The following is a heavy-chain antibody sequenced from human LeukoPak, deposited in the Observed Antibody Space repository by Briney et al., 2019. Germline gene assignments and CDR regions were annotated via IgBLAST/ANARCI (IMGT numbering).Heavy chain of an antibody. D-gene: IGHD3-22*01. CDR1: GYTFTGYY. J-gene: IGHJ4*02. CDR2: INPNSGYT. CDR3: ARAGRHYYDSSGSPFDY. Sequence: ASVKVSCKASGYTFTGYYMHWVRQAPGHGLEWMGWINPNSGYTNYAQKFQGTVTMTTDTSTSTAYMELRSLRSDDTAVYYCARAGRHYYDSSGSPFDYWGQGTLVTVSS. V-gene: IGHV1-2*02.